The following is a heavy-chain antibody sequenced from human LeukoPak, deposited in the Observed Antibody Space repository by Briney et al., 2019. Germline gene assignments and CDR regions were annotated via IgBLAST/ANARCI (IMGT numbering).Heavy chain of an antibody. V-gene: IGHV4-39*01. CDR3: ARHSRDPDAFDV. CDR1: GGSISSSTYY. Sequence: SETLSLTCTVSGGSISSSTYYWGWIRQPPGKGLEWIGSISYSGSTYHNPSLKSRVTIFADTSKNQFSLKLSSVTAADTAVYYCARHSRDPDAFDVWGQGTMVTVSS. J-gene: IGHJ3*01. CDR2: ISYSGST.